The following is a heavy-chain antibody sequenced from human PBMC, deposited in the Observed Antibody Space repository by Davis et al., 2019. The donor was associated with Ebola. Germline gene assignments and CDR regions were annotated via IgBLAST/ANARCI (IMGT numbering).Heavy chain of an antibody. J-gene: IGHJ6*02. Sequence: PSETLSLTCTVSNDSITTYYWSWIRQPPGKGLEWIAYVYHSGSTNYSPSLKSRATVSIDTSRNQFSLTLRSVTAADTAIYYCARDRRGGTSGHFFNALDVWGRGTTVTVSS. CDR1: NDSITTYY. V-gene: IGHV4-59*01. CDR2: VYHSGST. CDR3: ARDRRGGTSGHFFNALDV. D-gene: IGHD2/OR15-2a*01.